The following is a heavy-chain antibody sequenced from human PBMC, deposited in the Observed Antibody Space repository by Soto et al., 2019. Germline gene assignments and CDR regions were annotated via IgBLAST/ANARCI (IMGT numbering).Heavy chain of an antibody. D-gene: IGHD3-22*01. V-gene: IGHV4-59*02. CDR2: IYYSGST. CDR3: ARTYDDSGPNSGGYGFDI. CDR1: GGSVSTYY. Sequence: PSETLSLTCTVSGGSVSTYYWSWIRQPPGKGLEWIAYIYYSGSTSYNPSLKSRVTISVDTSKNQFSLKLSSVTAADTAVYYCARTYDDSGPNSGGYGFDIWGQGTMVTVSS. J-gene: IGHJ3*02.